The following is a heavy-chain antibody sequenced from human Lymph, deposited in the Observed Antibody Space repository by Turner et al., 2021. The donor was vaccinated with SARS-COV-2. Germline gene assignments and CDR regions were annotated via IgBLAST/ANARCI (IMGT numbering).Heavy chain of an antibody. D-gene: IGHD3-3*02. CDR3: ARDLAPYSYYGMDV. J-gene: IGHJ6*02. V-gene: IGHV3-7*01. Sequence: EVQLVESGGGWVQPGGSQRLSCAVSGFPFSSYWMSWVRQAPGKGLEWVANIKQDGSEKYYVDSVKGRFTISRDNAKNTRCLQMNSLRAEDTAVYYCARDLAPYSYYGMDVWGQGTTVTVSS. CDR1: GFPFSSYW. CDR2: IKQDGSEK.